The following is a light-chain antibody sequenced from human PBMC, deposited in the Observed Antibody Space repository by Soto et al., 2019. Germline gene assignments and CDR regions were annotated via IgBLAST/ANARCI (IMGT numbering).Light chain of an antibody. V-gene: IGLV2-23*01. Sequence: QSVLTQPASVSGSPGQSITISCTGTSGDVGSYHLVSWYQQHPGKAPQLMIYEATKRPSGVSNRFSGSKSVNTASLTISGLQAEDEADYYCCSYAGSSTPYVFGAGTKLTVL. CDR1: SGDVGSYHL. CDR2: EAT. J-gene: IGLJ1*01. CDR3: CSYAGSSTPYV.